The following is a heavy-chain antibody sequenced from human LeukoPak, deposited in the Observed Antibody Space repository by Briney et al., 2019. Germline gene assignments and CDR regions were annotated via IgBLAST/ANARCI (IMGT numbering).Heavy chain of an antibody. D-gene: IGHD2-15*01. CDR3: ARDRGPGLVVAARRFLVDAFDI. Sequence: SETLSLTCTGSGGSISSYYWSWIRQPPGKGLEWIGYIYYSGSTNYNPSLKSRVTISVDTSKNQFSLKLSSVTAADAAVYYCARDRGPGLVVAARRFLVDAFDIWGQGTMVTVSS. V-gene: IGHV4-59*01. CDR1: GGSISSYY. CDR2: IYYSGST. J-gene: IGHJ3*02.